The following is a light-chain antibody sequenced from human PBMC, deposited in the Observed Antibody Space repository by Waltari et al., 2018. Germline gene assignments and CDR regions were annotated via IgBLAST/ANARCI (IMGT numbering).Light chain of an antibody. CDR1: QSISSW. Sequence: DIQMTQSPSTLSASVGDRVTITCRDRQSISSWLAWYQQKPGKAPKLLIYKASSLESGVPSRFSGSGSGTAFTLTISSLQPDDFATYYCQQYNGYSWTFGQGTKVEIK. V-gene: IGKV1-5*03. CDR3: QQYNGYSWT. CDR2: KAS. J-gene: IGKJ1*01.